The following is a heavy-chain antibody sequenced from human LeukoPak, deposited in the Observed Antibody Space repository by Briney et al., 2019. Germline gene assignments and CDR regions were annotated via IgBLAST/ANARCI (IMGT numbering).Heavy chain of an antibody. CDR3: ARRGLGCSSTSCYSKADP. CDR1: GYTFTGYY. V-gene: IGHV1-2*02. J-gene: IGHJ5*02. D-gene: IGHD2-2*01. CDR2: INPNSCGT. Sequence: ASVKVSCKASGYTFTGYYMHWVRQAPGQGLEWMGWINPNSCGTNYAQKFQGRVTMTRDTSISTAYMELSRLRSDDTAVYYCARRGLGCSSTSCYSKADPWGQGTLVTVSS.